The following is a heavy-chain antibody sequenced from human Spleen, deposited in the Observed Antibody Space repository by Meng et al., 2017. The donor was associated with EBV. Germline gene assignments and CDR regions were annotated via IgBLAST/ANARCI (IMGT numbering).Heavy chain of an antibody. CDR1: GYIFSIYA. CDR3: AIARDCSGGVCYPDY. CDR2: SNPFNGKT. V-gene: IGHV1-18*04. Sequence: PLVQSGAEVKKPGASVKVSCKASGYIFSIYAMTCVRQAPGQGLEWVGWSNPFNGKTNYAEEFQGRVTMTTDTSTSTAYMELGSLTSDDTAVYFCAIARDCSGGVCYPDYWGQGTLVTVSS. J-gene: IGHJ4*02. D-gene: IGHD2-8*02.